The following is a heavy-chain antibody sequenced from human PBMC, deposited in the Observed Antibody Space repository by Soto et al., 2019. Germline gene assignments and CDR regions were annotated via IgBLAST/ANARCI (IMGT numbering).Heavy chain of an antibody. D-gene: IGHD2-15*01. CDR1: GYTFTSYD. Sequence: QVQLVQSGAEVKKPGASVKVSCKASGYTFTSYDINWVRQATGQGLEWMGWMNPNSGNTGYAQKFQGRGTMTRNTAISTANTELSSLRSEDTAVYYCARIQRDGWWRHRAFYYYCGMDVWGQGTTVTVSS. CDR2: MNPNSGNT. V-gene: IGHV1-8*01. CDR3: ARIQRDGWWRHRAFYYYCGMDV. J-gene: IGHJ6*02.